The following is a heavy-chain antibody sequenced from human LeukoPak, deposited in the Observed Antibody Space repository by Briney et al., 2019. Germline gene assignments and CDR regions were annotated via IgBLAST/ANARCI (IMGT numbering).Heavy chain of an antibody. V-gene: IGHV1-18*01. CDR3: ARPSDSSGSPYYYYYGMDV. J-gene: IGHJ6*02. Sequence: ASVKVSFKASGYTFTSYGISWVRQAPGQGLEWMGWISAYNGNTNYAQKLQGRVTMTTDTSTSTAYMELRSLRSGDTAVYYCARPSDSSGSPYYYYYGMDVWGQGTTVTVSS. CDR2: ISAYNGNT. D-gene: IGHD3-22*01. CDR1: GYTFTSYG.